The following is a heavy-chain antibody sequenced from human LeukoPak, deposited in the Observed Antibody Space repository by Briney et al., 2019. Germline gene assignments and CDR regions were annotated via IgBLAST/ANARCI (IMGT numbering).Heavy chain of an antibody. J-gene: IGHJ6*03. Sequence: SETLSLTCTVSGYSISSGYYWSWIRQPPGKGLEWIGYIYYSGSTNYNPSLKSRVTISVDTSKNQFSLKLSSVTAADTAVYYCARGETKWGSSSWGYYYYYMDVWGKGTTVTISS. D-gene: IGHD6-13*01. CDR1: GYSISSGYY. CDR2: IYYSGST. V-gene: IGHV4-61*01. CDR3: ARGETKWGSSSWGYYYYYMDV.